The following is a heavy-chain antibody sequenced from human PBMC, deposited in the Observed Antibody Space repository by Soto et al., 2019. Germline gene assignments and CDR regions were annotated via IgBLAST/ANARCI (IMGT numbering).Heavy chain of an antibody. CDR1: GFTFSNAW. Sequence: GGSLRLSCAASGFTFSNAWMNWVRQAPGKGLEWVGRIKSKTDGGTTDYATPVKGRFTISRDDSKNTLYLQMNSLKTEDTAVYYCTTDRYDFWSGYSSLAKMDVWGQGTTVTVSS. J-gene: IGHJ6*02. D-gene: IGHD3-3*01. V-gene: IGHV3-15*07. CDR2: IKSKTDGGTT. CDR3: TTDRYDFWSGYSSLAKMDV.